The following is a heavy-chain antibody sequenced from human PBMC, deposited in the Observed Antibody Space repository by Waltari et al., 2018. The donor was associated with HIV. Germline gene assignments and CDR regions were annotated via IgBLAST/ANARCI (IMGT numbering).Heavy chain of an antibody. V-gene: IGHV1-2*02. D-gene: IGHD2-15*01. CDR2: INPKSGVT. J-gene: IGHJ4*02. CDR3: ARDWWQLPSGGYFFDY. CDR1: RFTFTAYD. Sequence: QVQLVQSGAEVKKPGASVKVSFTASRFTFTAYDLHWVRQAPGQGLEWMGWINPKSGVTHFAQNFQGRINMTRDTSIKTAYLELSRLQSDDTAVYYCARDWWQLPSGGYFFDYWGQGTLVTVSS.